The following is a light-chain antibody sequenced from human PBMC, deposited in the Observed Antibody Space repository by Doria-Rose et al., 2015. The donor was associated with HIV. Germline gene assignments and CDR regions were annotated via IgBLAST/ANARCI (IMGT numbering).Light chain of an antibody. Sequence: QPVLTQPPSVSGAPGQRVTISCTGSSSNIGADYDVHWYQQLPGTAPKLLIYGNSNRPSGVPDRFSSSKSGTSASLAITGLQAEDEADYYCQSYDSSLSGSYVFGTGTKVTVL. CDR3: QSYDSSLSGSYV. V-gene: IGLV1-40*01. CDR2: GNS. CDR1: SSNIGADYD. J-gene: IGLJ1*01.